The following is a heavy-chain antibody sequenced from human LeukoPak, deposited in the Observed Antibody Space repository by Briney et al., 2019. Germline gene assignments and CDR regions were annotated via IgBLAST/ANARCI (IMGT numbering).Heavy chain of an antibody. CDR1: ALTFSAHY. Sequence: GACLRPSRAAAALTFSAHYIDSVRQAPGNGLEWGGRTRNKANSYTTEYAASVKGRFTISRDDSKNSLYLQMNSLKTEDTAVYYCARTPNYYDILTGDAFDIWGQGTMVTVSS. V-gene: IGHV3-72*01. D-gene: IGHD3-9*01. J-gene: IGHJ3*02. CDR3: ARTPNYYDILTGDAFDI. CDR2: TRNKANSYTT.